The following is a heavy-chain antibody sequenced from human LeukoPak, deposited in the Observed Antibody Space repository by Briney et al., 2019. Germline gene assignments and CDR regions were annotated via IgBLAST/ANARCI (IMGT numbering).Heavy chain of an antibody. Sequence: GGSLRLSCAASGFTFSNYAMSWVRQAPGKGLEWVSAISGSGGSTYYADSVKGRFTVSRDNSKNTLYLQMNSLRAEDTAVYYCAKATPQGYYYMDVWGKGTTVTVSS. J-gene: IGHJ6*03. CDR2: ISGSGGST. V-gene: IGHV3-23*01. CDR3: AKATPQGYYYMDV. CDR1: GFTFSNYA.